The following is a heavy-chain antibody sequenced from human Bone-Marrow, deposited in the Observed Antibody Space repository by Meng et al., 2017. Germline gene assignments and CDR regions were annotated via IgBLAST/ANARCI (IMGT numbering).Heavy chain of an antibody. CDR1: GDSVSSNRAA. CDR2: TYYRSKWYN. D-gene: IGHD1-26*01. CDR3: ARVGAQLVDF. V-gene: IGHV6-1*01. J-gene: IGHJ4*02. Sequence: GHLPRPGAALVKPFHNLSRTCALPGDSVSSNRAAWNCIRPAPSRGLEWLGRTYYRSKWYNDYAVSVQSRITINPDTSQNQFSLQLNSVTPEDTAVYYYARVGAQLVDFWGQGTLVTVSS.